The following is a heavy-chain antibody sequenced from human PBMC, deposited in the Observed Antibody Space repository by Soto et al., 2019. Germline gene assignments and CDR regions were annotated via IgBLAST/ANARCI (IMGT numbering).Heavy chain of an antibody. D-gene: IGHD3-10*01. CDR1: GGSINSSSYY. V-gene: IGHV4-39*01. CDR2: IYYSGST. CDR3: ATHSLRGSGSYYISY. J-gene: IGHJ4*02. Sequence: PSETLSLTCTVSGGSINSSSYYWGWIRQPPGKGLEWIGSIYYSGSTYYNPSLKSRVTISVDTSKNQFSLKLSSVTAADTAVYYCATHSLRGSGSYYISYWGQGTLVTVSP.